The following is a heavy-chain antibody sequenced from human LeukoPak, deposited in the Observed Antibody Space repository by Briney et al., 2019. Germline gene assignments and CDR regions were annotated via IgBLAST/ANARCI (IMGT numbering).Heavy chain of an antibody. CDR2: INTNTGNP. CDR3: AREPAAQPPTLFAV. CDR1: GGTFSSYA. D-gene: IGHD6-13*01. J-gene: IGHJ4*02. V-gene: IGHV7-4-1*01. Sequence: ASVKVSCKASGGTFSSYAISWVRQAPGQGLEWRGWINTNTGNPTYAQGFTGRFVFSLDTSVSTAYLQIGSLEAEDTAVYYCAREPAAQPPTLFAVCGQATLVTVPS.